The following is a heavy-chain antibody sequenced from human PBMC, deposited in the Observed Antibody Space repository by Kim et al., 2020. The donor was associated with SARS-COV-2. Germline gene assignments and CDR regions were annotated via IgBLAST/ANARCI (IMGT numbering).Heavy chain of an antibody. V-gene: IGHV3-43D*03. CDR2: ISWDGGST. D-gene: IGHD3-10*01. J-gene: IGHJ4*02. CDR1: GFTFDDYA. Sequence: GGSLRLSCAASGFTFDDYAMHWVRQAPGKGLGWVSLISWDGGSTYYADSVKGRFTISRDNSKNSLYLQMNSLRAEDTALYYCAKGWFGELYLDYWGQGTLVTVSS. CDR3: AKGWFGELYLDY.